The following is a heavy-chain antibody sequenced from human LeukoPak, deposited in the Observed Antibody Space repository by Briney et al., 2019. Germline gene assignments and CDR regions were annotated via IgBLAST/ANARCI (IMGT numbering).Heavy chain of an antibody. Sequence: GASVKVSCKASGYTFTSYGISWVRQAPGQGLEWIGWVSGYNGHTNYAQRLQGRITMTTDTSTTTAYMELRNLRSDDTAVYYCARDGTMVRGVEGGYMDVWGKGTTVTISS. D-gene: IGHD3-10*01. CDR1: GYTFTSYG. J-gene: IGHJ6*03. CDR3: ARDGTMVRGVEGGYMDV. V-gene: IGHV1-18*01. CDR2: VSGYNGHT.